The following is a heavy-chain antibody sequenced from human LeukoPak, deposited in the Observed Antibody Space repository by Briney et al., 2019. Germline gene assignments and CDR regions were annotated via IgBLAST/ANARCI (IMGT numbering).Heavy chain of an antibody. Sequence: GGSLRLSCAASGFTFSRYWMSWVRQAPRKGLEWVANIKQDGSEKYYVDSVEGRFTISRDNAKTSLYLQMNSLRAEDTAVYYCTREGGSGWYGYWGQGTLVTVSS. CDR3: TREGGSGWYGY. J-gene: IGHJ4*02. V-gene: IGHV3-7*03. CDR2: IKQDGSEK. D-gene: IGHD6-19*01. CDR1: GFTFSRYW.